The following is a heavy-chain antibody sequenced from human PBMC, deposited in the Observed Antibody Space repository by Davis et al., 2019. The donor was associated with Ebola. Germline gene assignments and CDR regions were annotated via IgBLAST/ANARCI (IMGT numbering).Heavy chain of an antibody. CDR2: ISSSSSTI. CDR1: GFTVSSNY. V-gene: IGHV3-48*02. Sequence: GESLKISCAASGFTVSSNYMSWVRQAPGKGLEWVSYISSSSSTIYYADSVKGRFTISRDNAKNSLYLQMNSLRDEDTAVYYCARQGWSGYSLRHWLDPWGRGTLVTVSS. D-gene: IGHD3-3*01. J-gene: IGHJ5*02. CDR3: ARQGWSGYSLRHWLDP.